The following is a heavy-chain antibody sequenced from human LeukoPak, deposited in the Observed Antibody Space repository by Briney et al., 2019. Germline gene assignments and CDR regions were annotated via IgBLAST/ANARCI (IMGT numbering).Heavy chain of an antibody. CDR1: GYTFTSYD. D-gene: IGHD6-19*01. CDR3: TRGSIAVPYNWFDP. Sequence: ASVKVSCKASGYTFTSYDINWVRQATGQGLEWMGWMNPNSGNTGYAQKFQGRVTMTRDTSISTAYPELSSLRSEDTAIYFCTRGSIAVPYNWFDPWGQGTLVTVSS. CDR2: MNPNSGNT. J-gene: IGHJ5*02. V-gene: IGHV1-8*01.